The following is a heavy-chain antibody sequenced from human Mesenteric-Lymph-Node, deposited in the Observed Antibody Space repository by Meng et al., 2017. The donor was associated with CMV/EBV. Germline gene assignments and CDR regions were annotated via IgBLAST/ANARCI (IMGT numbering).Heavy chain of an antibody. CDR2: ISSSDDYK. J-gene: IGHJ4*02. CDR1: GFTFSSYN. V-gene: IGHV3-21*01. Sequence: GESLKISCATSGFTFSSYNMNWVRQAPGKGLEWVASISSSDDYKKYSDSVRGRFTISRDDAKNSLYLQMNSLRGEDTAVYYCARDLRNFQLWGGLPHPRPIDYWGQGTMVTVSS. D-gene: IGHD2-21*01. CDR3: ARDLRNFQLWGGLPHPRPIDY.